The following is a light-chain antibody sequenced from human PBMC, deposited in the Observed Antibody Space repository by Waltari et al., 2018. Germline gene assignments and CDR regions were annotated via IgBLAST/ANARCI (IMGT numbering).Light chain of an antibody. CDR3: QQYDNWLGT. V-gene: IGKV3-15*01. CDR1: QSIRSN. J-gene: IGKJ1*01. Sequence: EIVMTQSPATLPVFPGERATPSCRASQSIRSNLAWYQHKPGQAPRLLIYGASTRATGIPARFSGSGSGTEFTLTISSLQSEDFAVYFCQQYDNWLGTFGQGTKVEIK. CDR2: GAS.